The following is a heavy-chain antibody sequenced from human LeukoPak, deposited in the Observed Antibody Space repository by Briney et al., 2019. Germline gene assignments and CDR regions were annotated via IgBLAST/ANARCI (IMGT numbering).Heavy chain of an antibody. Sequence: GGSLRLSCAASGFTVSSNYMSWVRQAPGKGLEWVSVIYSGGSTYYANSVKGRFTISRDNSKNTLYLQMNSLRAEDTAVYYCARERKSGRRIFDYWGQGTLVTVSS. CDR1: GFTVSSNY. CDR3: ARERKSGRRIFDY. J-gene: IGHJ4*02. V-gene: IGHV3-53*01. CDR2: IYSGGST. D-gene: IGHD3-3*01.